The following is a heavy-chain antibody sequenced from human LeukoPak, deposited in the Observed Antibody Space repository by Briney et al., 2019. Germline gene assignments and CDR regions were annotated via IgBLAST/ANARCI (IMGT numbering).Heavy chain of an antibody. CDR1: GGTFSSYA. CDR2: IIPIFGTA. D-gene: IGHD4-23*01. Sequence: GSSVKVSCKASGGTFSSYAISWVRQAPGQGLEWVGRIIPIFGTANYAQKFQGRVTITTDESTSTAYMELSSLRSEDTAVYYCARQHDYGGNPYFDYWGQGTLVTVSS. V-gene: IGHV1-69*05. J-gene: IGHJ4*02. CDR3: ARQHDYGGNPYFDY.